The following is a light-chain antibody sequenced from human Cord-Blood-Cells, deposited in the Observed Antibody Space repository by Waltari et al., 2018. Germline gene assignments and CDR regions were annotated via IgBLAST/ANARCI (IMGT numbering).Light chain of an antibody. CDR1: SIDVGGYNY. Sequence: SALTQPRSVSGPPGQSVTISCTGTSIDVGGYNYVSWDQQHPGKAPKLMIYDVSKRPPGVPDRFSGSKSGNAASLTISGLQAGDEADYSCCSYAGSDTLVFGGGTKLTVL. CDR2: DVS. V-gene: IGLV2-11*01. CDR3: CSYAGSDTLV. J-gene: IGLJ2*01.